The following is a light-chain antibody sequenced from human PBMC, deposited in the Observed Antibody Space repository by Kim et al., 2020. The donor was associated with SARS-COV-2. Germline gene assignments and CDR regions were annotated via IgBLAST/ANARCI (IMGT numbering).Light chain of an antibody. CDR3: KSADSSGTYRV. Sequence: SYELTQAPSVSVSPGQTATITCSGDALPKQYAYWYQQKPGQVPVLLITKDTERSSGTPERFSGSTSGTTVTLTISGVQAEDEADYYCKSADSSGTYRVFGGGTQLTVL. CDR2: KDT. V-gene: IGLV3-25*03. J-gene: IGLJ3*02. CDR1: ALPKQY.